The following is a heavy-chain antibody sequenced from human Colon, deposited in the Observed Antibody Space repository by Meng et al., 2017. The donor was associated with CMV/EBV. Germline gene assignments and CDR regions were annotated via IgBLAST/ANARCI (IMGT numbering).Heavy chain of an antibody. CDR3: ASLGSGYGGYDRVV. J-gene: IGHJ4*02. D-gene: IGHD5-12*01. CDR1: GGSVRRSPW. CDR2: ISHTWST. V-gene: IGHV4-4*02. Sequence: VSGGSVRRSPWWGLVRQRRRKRLGWIGDISHTWSTNSNPSLKSRVSISLEKTKSQVALKLGSVTAADTTVYYCASLGSGYGGYDRVVWGQGTLVTVSS.